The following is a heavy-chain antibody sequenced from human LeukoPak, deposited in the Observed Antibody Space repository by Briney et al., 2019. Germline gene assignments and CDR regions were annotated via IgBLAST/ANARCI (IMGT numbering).Heavy chain of an antibody. Sequence: GASVKVACKASGYTFTGYYMHWVRQAPGQGLEWKGCINPNSGGTNYAQKCQGRVTMTRDTSISTAYMALSRLRSDDTAVYYCAQGDMITFGGVIVSLHCDYWGQGTLVTVSS. CDR3: AQGDMITFGGVIVSLHCDY. CDR1: GYTFTGYY. D-gene: IGHD3-16*02. J-gene: IGHJ4*02. V-gene: IGHV1-2*02. CDR2: INPNSGGT.